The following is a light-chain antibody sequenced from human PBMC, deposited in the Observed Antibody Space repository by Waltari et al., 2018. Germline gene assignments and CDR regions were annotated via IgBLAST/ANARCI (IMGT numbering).Light chain of an antibody. V-gene: IGLV2-14*03. CDR1: SGYVGPSNY. CDR3: CSYISSTITWV. CDR2: DVT. J-gene: IGLJ3*02. Sequence: QSALTQPASVSGSPGQSITISCPGASGYVGPSNYVSWYQQHPGKAPKLMIYDVTVRPSGVSNRFSGSKSGNTASLTISGLQAEDEADYYCCSYISSTITWVFGGGTKLTVL.